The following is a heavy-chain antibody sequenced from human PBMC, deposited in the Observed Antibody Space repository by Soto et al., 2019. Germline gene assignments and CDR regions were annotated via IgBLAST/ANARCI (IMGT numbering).Heavy chain of an antibody. CDR2: INHSGST. D-gene: IGHD3-10*01. CDR1: GGSFSGYY. Sequence: SETLSLTCAVYGGSFSGYYWSWIRQPPGKGLEWIGEINHSGSTNYNPSLKSRVTISVDTSKNQFSLKLSSVTAADTAVYYCARGGYYGSGSYYNVLWFDTWGQGTLVTVPS. J-gene: IGHJ5*02. V-gene: IGHV4-34*01. CDR3: ARGGYYGSGSYYNVLWFDT.